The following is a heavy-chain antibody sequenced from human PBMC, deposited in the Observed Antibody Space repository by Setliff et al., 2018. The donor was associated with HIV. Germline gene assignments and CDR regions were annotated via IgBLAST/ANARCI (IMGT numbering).Heavy chain of an antibody. V-gene: IGHV4-31*03. CDR2: ISYSGST. Sequence: NPSETLSLTCTVSGGSISSGGYYWSWSRQHPGKGLEWIGNISYSGSTYYNPSLTSRATVSVDTSKNHFSLKLTSVTAADTAVYYCARRLWFGELLRNWFDPWGQGTLVTVSS. CDR1: GGSISSGGYY. CDR3: ARRLWFGELLRNWFDP. J-gene: IGHJ5*02. D-gene: IGHD3-10*01.